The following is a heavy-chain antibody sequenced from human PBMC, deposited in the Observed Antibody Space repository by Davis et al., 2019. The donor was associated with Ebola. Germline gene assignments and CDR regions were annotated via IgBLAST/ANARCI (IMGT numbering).Heavy chain of an antibody. D-gene: IGHD6-13*01. CDR2: ISSSSSYI. CDR3: AREGPLYSSSWQNYYYYYYMDV. V-gene: IGHV3-21*01. Sequence: GESLKISCAASGFTFSSYSMNWVRQAPGKGLEWVSSISSSSSYIYYADSVKGRFTISRDNAKNSLYLQMNSLRAEDTAVYYCAREGPLYSSSWQNYYYYYYMDVWGKGTTVTVSS. CDR1: GFTFSSYS. J-gene: IGHJ6*03.